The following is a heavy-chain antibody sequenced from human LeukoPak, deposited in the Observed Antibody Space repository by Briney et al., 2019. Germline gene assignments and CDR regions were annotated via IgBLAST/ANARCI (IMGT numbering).Heavy chain of an antibody. CDR1: GFTFSSHA. V-gene: IGHV3-30-3*01. CDR2: ISYDGSNK. D-gene: IGHD3-16*01. J-gene: IGHJ4*02. Sequence: SGGSLRLSCAASGFTFSSHAMNWVRQAPGKGLEWVALISYDGSNKYYADSVKGRFTISRDNSRNTLYLQMNSLIAEDTAVYYCARDRQGGNWGDFDFWGQGTLVIVSS. CDR3: ARDRQGGNWGDFDF.